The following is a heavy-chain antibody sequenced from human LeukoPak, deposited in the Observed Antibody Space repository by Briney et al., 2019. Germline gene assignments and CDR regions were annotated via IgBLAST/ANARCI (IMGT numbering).Heavy chain of an antibody. CDR1: GGSISSGDYY. J-gene: IGHJ6*03. V-gene: IGHV4-30-4*08. CDR3: ARGVWWLSPYYYYMDV. D-gene: IGHD3-22*01. Sequence: PSETLSLTCTVSGGSISSGDYYWSWIRQPPGKGLEWIGYIYYSGSTYYNPSLKSRVAISVDTSKNQFSLKLSSVTAADTAVYYCARGVWWLSPYYYYMDVWGKGTTVTVSS. CDR2: IYYSGST.